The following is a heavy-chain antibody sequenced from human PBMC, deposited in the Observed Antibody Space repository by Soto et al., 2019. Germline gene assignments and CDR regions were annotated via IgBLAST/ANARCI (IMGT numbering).Heavy chain of an antibody. CDR1: GFSLSTSGVG. V-gene: IGHV2-5*02. CDR2: VYWDGEK. CDR3: AHRPNCWSTSCFYFDY. D-gene: IGHD2-2*01. Sequence: QITLKESGPTLVKPTQNLTLTCTFSGFSLSTSGVGVGWVRQPPGKALEWLALVYWDGEKRYSPSLKSRLTITKDTSKNQVVLTMTNVDPVDTATYYCAHRPNCWSTSCFYFDYWGQGILVTVSS. J-gene: IGHJ4*02.